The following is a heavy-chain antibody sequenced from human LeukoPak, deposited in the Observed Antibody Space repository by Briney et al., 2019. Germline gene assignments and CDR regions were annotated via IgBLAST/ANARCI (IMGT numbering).Heavy chain of an antibody. CDR3: ARGYCSSDTCYNSFDI. CDR1: GFTFSSYS. CDR2: ISSSVTTI. J-gene: IGHJ3*02. V-gene: IGHV3-48*01. Sequence: GGSLRPSCAASGFTFSSYSMNCVRQAPGKRVEWVSYISSSVTTIYYADSVKGRFTISRDNPKNSLYLQMNSLRVEDTAVYYCARGYCSSDTCYNSFDIWGQGTMVTVSS. D-gene: IGHD2-2*02.